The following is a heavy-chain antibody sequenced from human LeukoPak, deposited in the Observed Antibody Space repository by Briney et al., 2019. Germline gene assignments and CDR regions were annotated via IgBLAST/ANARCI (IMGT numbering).Heavy chain of an antibody. J-gene: IGHJ2*01. CDR2: ISGSGGST. Sequence: PGGSLRLSCAASGFTFSSYAMSWVRQAPGKGLEWVSAISGSGGSTYYADSVKGRFTISRDNSKSTLYLQMNSLRAEDTAVYYCAKDRDIVVVVSATKGYFDLWGRGTLVTVSS. V-gene: IGHV3-23*01. D-gene: IGHD2-15*01. CDR1: GFTFSSYA. CDR3: AKDRDIVVVVSATKGYFDL.